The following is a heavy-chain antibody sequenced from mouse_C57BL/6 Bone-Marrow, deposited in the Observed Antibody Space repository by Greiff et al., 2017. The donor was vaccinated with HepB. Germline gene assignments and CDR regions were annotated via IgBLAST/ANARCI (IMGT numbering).Heavy chain of an antibody. Sequence: VQLVESGPGLVAPSQSLSITCTVSGFSLTSYAISWVRQPPGKGLEWLGVIWTGGGTNYNSALKSRLSISKDNSKSQVFLKMNSLQTDDTARYYCARVLIYYGNYWFAYWGQGTLVTVSA. D-gene: IGHD2-1*01. CDR1: GFSLTSYA. CDR2: IWTGGGT. CDR3: ARVLIYYGNYWFAY. J-gene: IGHJ3*01. V-gene: IGHV2-9-1*01.